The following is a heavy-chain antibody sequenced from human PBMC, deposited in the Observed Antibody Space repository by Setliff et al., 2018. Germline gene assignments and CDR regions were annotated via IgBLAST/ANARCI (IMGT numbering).Heavy chain of an antibody. CDR3: ARGDYSNPCDY. V-gene: IGHV1-2*02. CDR1: GNRFTDYN. CDR2: INPNSGDT. D-gene: IGHD4-4*01. J-gene: IGHJ4*02. Sequence: GASVKVSCKASGNRFTDYNLHWVRQAPGQGLDWMGWINPNSGDTHSAQKFQGRVTLTRDTSITTVYMELSTLTSDDTAVYYCARGDYSNPCDYWGQGTLVTVSS.